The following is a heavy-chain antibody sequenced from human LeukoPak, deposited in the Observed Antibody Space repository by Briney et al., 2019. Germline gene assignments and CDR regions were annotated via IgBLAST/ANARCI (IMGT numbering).Heavy chain of an antibody. V-gene: IGHV3-48*03. J-gene: IGHJ4*02. CDR2: ISSSGSTI. Sequence: PGGSLRLSCAASGFTFSSYEMNWVRQAPGKGLEWVSYISSSGSTIYYADSVKGRFSVSRDNAKNSLFLQMNSLTAEDTALYYCARAGDYYFHYWGQGTLVTVSS. CDR1: GFTFSSYE. CDR3: ARAGDYYFHY. D-gene: IGHD4-17*01.